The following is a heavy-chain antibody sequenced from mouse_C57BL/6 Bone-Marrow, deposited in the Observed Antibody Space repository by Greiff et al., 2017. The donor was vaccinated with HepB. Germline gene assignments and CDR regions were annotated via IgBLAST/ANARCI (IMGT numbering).Heavy chain of an antibody. CDR1: GYTFTSYW. D-gene: IGHD1-1*01. V-gene: IGHV1-53*01. J-gene: IGHJ4*01. Sequence: VQLQQSGTELVKPGASVKLSCEASGYTFTSYWMHWVKQRPGQGLEWIGNINPSNGGTNYNEKFKSKATLTVDKSSSTAYMQLSSLTSEDSAVYYCARGYYGSSSLYYAMDYWGQGTSVTVSS. CDR3: ARGYYGSSSLYYAMDY. CDR2: INPSNGGT.